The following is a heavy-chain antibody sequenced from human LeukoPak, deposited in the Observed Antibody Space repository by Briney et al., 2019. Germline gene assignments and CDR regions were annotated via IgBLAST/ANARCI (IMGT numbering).Heavy chain of an antibody. CDR1: GFTSRNYW. CDR2: ISGDGTTT. V-gene: IGHV3-74*01. Sequence: GGSLRLSCAASGFTSRNYWMHWIRQGPGKELVWVSRISGDGTTTHYADSTQGRFTISRDNAKNTLYLQMNSLRVEDTALYYCAGDGTFDNWGQGTLVTVSS. CDR3: AGDGTFDN. D-gene: IGHD6-13*01. J-gene: IGHJ4*02.